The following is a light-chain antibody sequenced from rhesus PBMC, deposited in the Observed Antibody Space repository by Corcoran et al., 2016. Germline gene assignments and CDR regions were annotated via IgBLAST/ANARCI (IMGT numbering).Light chain of an antibody. Sequence: DIQMTQSPSSLSASVGDRVTITCRASEKVNNYLNWYQQQPGKAPKLLIYKASTLQSGVPSRFSGSGSGTDYTFTISSLQPEDVATYYCQHGYGTPFTFGPGTKLDIK. CDR2: KAS. J-gene: IGKJ3*01. CDR1: EKVNNY. CDR3: QHGYGTPFT. V-gene: IGKV1-74*01.